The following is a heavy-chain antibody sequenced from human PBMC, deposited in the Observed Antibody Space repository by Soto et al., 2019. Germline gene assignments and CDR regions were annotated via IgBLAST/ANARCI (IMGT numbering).Heavy chain of an antibody. J-gene: IGHJ4*02. V-gene: IGHV1-46*01. CDR3: AGLYHYDSSGYYDY. Sequence: GASVKVSFKASGNSFTTYYMHWVRQAPGQGLEWMGIINPSGGRTTYAQKSQGRVTMTRDTSTSTFHMELSSLTSEDTAVYYCAGLYHYDSSGYYDYWGQGTLVTVSS. CDR2: INPSGGRT. D-gene: IGHD3-22*01. CDR1: GNSFTTYY.